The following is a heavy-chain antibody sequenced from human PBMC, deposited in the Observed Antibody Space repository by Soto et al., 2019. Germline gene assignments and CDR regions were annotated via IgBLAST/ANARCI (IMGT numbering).Heavy chain of an antibody. D-gene: IGHD3-3*01. V-gene: IGHV4-61*01. CDR2: IYYSGST. J-gene: IGHJ5*02. CDR3: ARSSYCDFWSGSPTLVRFDP. CDR1: GGSVSSGSYY. Sequence: PSETLSLTCTVSGGSVSSGSYYWSWIRQPPGKGLEWIGYIYYSGSTNYNPSLKSRVTISVDTSKNQFSLKLSSVTAADTAVYYCARSSYCDFWSGSPTLVRFDPWGQGTLVTVSS.